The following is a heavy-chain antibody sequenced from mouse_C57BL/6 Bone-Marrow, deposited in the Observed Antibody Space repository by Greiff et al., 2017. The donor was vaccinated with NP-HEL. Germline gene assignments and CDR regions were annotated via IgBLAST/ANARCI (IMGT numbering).Heavy chain of an antibody. CDR2: IDPENGDT. J-gene: IGHJ2*01. CDR1: GFNIKDDY. CDR3: TILYSWDY. Sequence: EVMLVESGAELVRPGASVKLSCTASGFNIKDDYMHWVKQRPEQGLEWIGWIDPENGDTDYASKFQGKATITADTSSNTAYLQLSSLTSEDTAVYYCTILYSWDYWGQGTTLTVSS. V-gene: IGHV14-4*01. D-gene: IGHD2-12*01.